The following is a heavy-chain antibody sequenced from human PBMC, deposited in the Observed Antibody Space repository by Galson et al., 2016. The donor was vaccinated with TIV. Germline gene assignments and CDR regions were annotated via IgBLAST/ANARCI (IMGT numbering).Heavy chain of an antibody. Sequence: SVKVSCKASGGTFSSYVISWVRQAPGQGLEWMGWFTPILGMSNYAQKFQGRVTITADESTSTAYMELSSLRSEDTAVYYYAVGRGMAAYYMDVWGKGTTVTVSS. D-gene: IGHD3-16*01. J-gene: IGHJ6*03. CDR2: FTPILGMS. CDR3: AVGRGMAAYYMDV. V-gene: IGHV1-69*10. CDR1: GGTFSSYV.